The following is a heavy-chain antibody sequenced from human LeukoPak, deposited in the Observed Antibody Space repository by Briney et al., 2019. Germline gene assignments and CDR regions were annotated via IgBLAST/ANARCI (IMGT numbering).Heavy chain of an antibody. CDR2: INHSGST. D-gene: IGHD2-2*01. V-gene: IGHV4-34*01. J-gene: IGHJ3*02. CDR1: GGSFSGYY. Sequence: YPSETLSLTCAVYGGSFSGYYWSWIRQPPGKGLEWIGEINHSGSTNYNPSLKSRVTISVDTSKNQFSLKLSSVTAADTAVYYCARTLLPIVVVPAAGWADAFDIWGQGTMVTVSS. CDR3: ARTLLPIVVVPAAGWADAFDI.